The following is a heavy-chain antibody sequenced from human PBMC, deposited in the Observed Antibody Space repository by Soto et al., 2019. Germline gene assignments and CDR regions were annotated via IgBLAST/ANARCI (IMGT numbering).Heavy chain of an antibody. CDR2: ISSDGSNK. Sequence: PGGSLRLSCAASGFVFSNYGMHWVRQAPGKGLEWVAAISSDGSNKYYTDSLKGRFTISRDNAKNTLYLQMNSLRAEDTAVYYCAKDSFSDFWRSQSRWFGPWGQGTLVTVSS. J-gene: IGHJ5*02. D-gene: IGHD3-3*01. CDR1: GFVFSNYG. V-gene: IGHV3-30*18. CDR3: AKDSFSDFWRSQSRWFGP.